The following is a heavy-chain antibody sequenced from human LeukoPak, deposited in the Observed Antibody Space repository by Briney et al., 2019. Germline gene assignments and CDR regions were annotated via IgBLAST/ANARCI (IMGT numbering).Heavy chain of an antibody. D-gene: IGHD5-12*01. Sequence: GGSLRLSCAASGFTFSSYSMNWVRQAPGKGLEWVSSISSSSSYIYYADSVKGRFTISRDNAKNSLHLQMNSLRAEDTAVYYCARDGYSGYEDRVDYWGQGTLVTVSS. V-gene: IGHV3-21*01. CDR2: ISSSSSYI. CDR1: GFTFSSYS. J-gene: IGHJ4*02. CDR3: ARDGYSGYEDRVDY.